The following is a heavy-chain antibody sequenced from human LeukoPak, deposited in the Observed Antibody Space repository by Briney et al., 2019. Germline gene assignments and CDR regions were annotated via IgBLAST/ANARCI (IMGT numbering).Heavy chain of an antibody. Sequence: SETLSLTCTVSGGSVSSGSYYWSWVRQPPRKGLEWLGYIYNSGSTNYNPSLKSRVTMSVDTSRNQFSLKLSSVTAADTAVYYCARGVITLGYYFDYWGQGTLVTVSS. D-gene: IGHD2-15*01. CDR2: IYNSGST. CDR1: GGSVSSGSYY. V-gene: IGHV4-61*01. J-gene: IGHJ4*02. CDR3: ARGVITLGYYFDY.